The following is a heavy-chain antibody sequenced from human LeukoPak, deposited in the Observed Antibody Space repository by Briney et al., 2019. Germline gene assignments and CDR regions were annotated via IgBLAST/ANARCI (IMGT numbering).Heavy chain of an antibody. Sequence: AASVKVSCKASGYTFTSYDINWVRQATGQGLEWMGWMNPNSGNTGYAQKFQGRVTITTDESTSTAYMELSSLRSEDTAVYYCALGYDYSYFDYWGQGTLVTVSS. CDR1: GYTFTSYD. V-gene: IGHV1-8*01. CDR2: MNPNSGNT. CDR3: ALGYDYSYFDY. D-gene: IGHD5-12*01. J-gene: IGHJ4*02.